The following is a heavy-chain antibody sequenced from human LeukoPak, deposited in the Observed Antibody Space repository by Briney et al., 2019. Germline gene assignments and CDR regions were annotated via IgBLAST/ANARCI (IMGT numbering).Heavy chain of an antibody. Sequence: SVKVSCKASGGTFSSYAISWVRQAPGQGLEWMGGIIPIFGTASYAQKFQGRVTITADESTSTAYMELSSLRSEDTAVYYCASGGLRYNWFDPWGQGTLVTVSS. CDR2: IIPIFGTA. CDR1: GGTFSSYA. J-gene: IGHJ5*02. D-gene: IGHD5-12*01. V-gene: IGHV1-69*01. CDR3: ASGGLRYNWFDP.